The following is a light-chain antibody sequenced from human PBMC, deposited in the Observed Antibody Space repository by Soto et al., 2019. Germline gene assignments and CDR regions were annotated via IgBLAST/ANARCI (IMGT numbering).Light chain of an antibody. CDR3: QHDVYSHWT. J-gene: IGKJ1*01. V-gene: IGKV3-20*01. Sequence: VLPLPPGTMCFTLGERAALSCRASRIGRNSYLAWWHQKTRQKPSLLIYDDATRATGTLDRISGSRSGTKVSLTIRRRQPEDFAVYFCQHDVYSHWTFGPGTKVDI. CDR1: RIGRNSY. CDR2: DDA.